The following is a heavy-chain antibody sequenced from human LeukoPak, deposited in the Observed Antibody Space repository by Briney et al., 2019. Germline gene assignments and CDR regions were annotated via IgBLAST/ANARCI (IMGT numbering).Heavy chain of an antibody. Sequence: PGRSLRLSCAASEVTFRNYAVHWVRQASGKGLQWVAVISYDGNTIHYADSVKGRFIISRDTSKNTLYLQMNSLRAEDTAVYYCARSGGLQKFDYWGQGTLVTVSS. CDR2: ISYDGNTI. J-gene: IGHJ4*02. V-gene: IGHV3-30-3*01. D-gene: IGHD4-11*01. CDR3: ARSGGLQKFDY. CDR1: EVTFRNYA.